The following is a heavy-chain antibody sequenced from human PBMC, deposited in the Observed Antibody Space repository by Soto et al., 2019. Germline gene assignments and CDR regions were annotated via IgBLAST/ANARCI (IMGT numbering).Heavy chain of an antibody. CDR2: IIPIFGTA. CDR1: GGTFSSYA. J-gene: IGHJ5*02. V-gene: IGHV1-69*13. CDR3: ARSGLAGSGWFDP. D-gene: IGHD3-10*01. Sequence: ASVKVSCKASGGTFSSYAISWVRQAPGQGLEWMGGIIPIFGTANYAQKFQGRVTITADESTSTAYMELSSLRSEDTAVYYCARSGLAGSGWFDPWGQGTLVTVSS.